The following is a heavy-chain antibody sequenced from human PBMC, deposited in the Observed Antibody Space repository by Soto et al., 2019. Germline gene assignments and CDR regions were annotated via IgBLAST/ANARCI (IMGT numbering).Heavy chain of an antibody. V-gene: IGHV4-39*07. CDR2: ISHTGTT. CDR3: ARHITINNILGFDY. J-gene: IGHJ4*01. D-gene: IGHD3-9*01. Sequence: PEETLSLTCTVSGGSISSGGYYWSWIRQHPGRGLEWIGKISHTGTTYYNPSLESRITISVEKSKNQFSLKLTSVTAADTAVFYCARHITINNILGFDYWGRGTLVTVSS. CDR1: GGSISSGGYY.